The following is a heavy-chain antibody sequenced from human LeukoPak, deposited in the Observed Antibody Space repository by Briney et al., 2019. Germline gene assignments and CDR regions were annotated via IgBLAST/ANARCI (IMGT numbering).Heavy chain of an antibody. Sequence: GGSLTLSCAASGFTFGNYGMDWVRQAPGKGLEWVAFIRYDGSDKYYADSVKGRFTISRDNSKNTLYLQMNSLRPEHTAVYFCSGSYSYWGQGTLVTVSS. V-gene: IGHV3-30*02. J-gene: IGHJ4*02. D-gene: IGHD1-26*01. CDR3: SGSYSY. CDR1: GFTFGNYG. CDR2: IRYDGSDK.